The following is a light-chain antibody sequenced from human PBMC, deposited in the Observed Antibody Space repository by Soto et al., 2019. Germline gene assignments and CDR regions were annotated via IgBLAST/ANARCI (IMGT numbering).Light chain of an antibody. CDR3: QQASVLPFT. V-gene: IGKV1-12*01. CDR1: RDIGTW. CDR2: AAS. J-gene: IGKJ3*01. Sequence: DIQMTQSPSSVSASVGDRVTITCRASRDIGTWLAWYQQIPGKAPKLLIFAASTLQNRVPSRFSGSGSGTDFTLTLSGLQPEDFATYYCQQASVLPFTFGPGTKVDIK.